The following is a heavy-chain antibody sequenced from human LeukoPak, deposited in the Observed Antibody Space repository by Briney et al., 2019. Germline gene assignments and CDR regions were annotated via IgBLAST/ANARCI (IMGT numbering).Heavy chain of an antibody. CDR3: ARTYYYDSSGNNRLYYFDY. D-gene: IGHD3-22*01. CDR1: GFTFSSYG. J-gene: IGHJ4*02. CDR2: IWYDGSNK. Sequence: SGGSLRLSCAASGFTFSSYGMHWVRQAPGKGLEWVAVIWYDGSNKYYADSVKGRFTISRDNSKNTLYLQMNSLRAEDTAVYYCARTYYYDSSGNNRLYYFDYWGQGTLVTVSS. V-gene: IGHV3-33*01.